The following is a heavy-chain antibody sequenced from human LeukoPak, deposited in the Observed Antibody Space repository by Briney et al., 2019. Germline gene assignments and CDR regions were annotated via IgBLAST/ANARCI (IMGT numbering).Heavy chain of an antibody. CDR3: ARAVVSSYDFWSGYYIYFDY. CDR2: INHSGST. Sequence: SETLSLTCAVYGGSFSGYYWSWIRQPPGKGLEWIGEINHSGSTNYNPSLKSRVTISEDTSKDQFSLKLSSVTAADTAVYYCARAVVSSYDFWSGYYIYFDYWGQGTLVTVSS. D-gene: IGHD3-3*01. J-gene: IGHJ4*02. CDR1: GGSFSGYY. V-gene: IGHV4-34*01.